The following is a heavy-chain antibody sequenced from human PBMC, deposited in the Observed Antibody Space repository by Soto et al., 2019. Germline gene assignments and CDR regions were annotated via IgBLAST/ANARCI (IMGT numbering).Heavy chain of an antibody. V-gene: IGHV1-18*01. CDR3: ARGLGYCSSISCYPYNWFDP. CDR1: GYTFNRYG. Sequence: ASVKVSCKASGYTFNRYGINWVRQAPGQGLEWMGWISADNGNTKYAQSLQGRVTMTTDTSTSTAYMELRSLRSDDTAVYYCARGLGYCSSISCYPYNWFDPWGQGTLVTVSS. CDR2: ISADNGNT. J-gene: IGHJ5*02. D-gene: IGHD2-2*01.